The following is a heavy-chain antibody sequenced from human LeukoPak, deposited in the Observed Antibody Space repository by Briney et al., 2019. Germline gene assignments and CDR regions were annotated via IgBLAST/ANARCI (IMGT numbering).Heavy chain of an antibody. CDR1: GFTFSSYA. Sequence: GGSLRLSCAASGFTFSSYAMSWVRQAPGKGLEWVSAISGSGGSTYYADSVKGRFTISRDNSKNTLYLQMNSLRAEDTAVYYCAREFYKYYYDSSGYQGAFDIWGQGTMVTVSS. J-gene: IGHJ3*02. CDR2: ISGSGGST. D-gene: IGHD3-22*01. V-gene: IGHV3-23*01. CDR3: AREFYKYYYDSSGYQGAFDI.